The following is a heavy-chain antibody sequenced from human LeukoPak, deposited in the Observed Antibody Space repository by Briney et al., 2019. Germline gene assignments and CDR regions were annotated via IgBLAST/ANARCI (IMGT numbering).Heavy chain of an antibody. CDR3: ARADFWSGYYTQDPRLYYYMDV. J-gene: IGHJ6*03. D-gene: IGHD3-3*01. Sequence: SQTLSLTWTVSGGSISSGDYYWRWIRQPPGKGLEWIGYIYYSGSTYYNPSLKSRVTISVDTSKNQFSLKLSSVTAADTAVYYCARADFWSGYYTQDPRLYYYMDVWSKGTTVTVSS. V-gene: IGHV4-30-4*08. CDR1: GGSISSGDYY. CDR2: IYYSGST.